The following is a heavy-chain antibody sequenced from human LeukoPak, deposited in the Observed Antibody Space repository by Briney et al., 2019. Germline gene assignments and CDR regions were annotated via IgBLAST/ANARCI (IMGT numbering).Heavy chain of an antibody. J-gene: IGHJ4*02. Sequence: SQTPSLTCTVSGGSISSGDYYWSWIRQPPGKGLEWIGYIYYSGSTHYNPSLKSRVTISVDTSKKQFSLKLSSVTAADTAVYYCASYYGSGSYPLFNYWGQGTLVTVSS. D-gene: IGHD3-10*01. CDR3: ASYYGSGSYPLFNY. CDR2: IYYSGST. CDR1: GGSISSGDYY. V-gene: IGHV4-30-4*01.